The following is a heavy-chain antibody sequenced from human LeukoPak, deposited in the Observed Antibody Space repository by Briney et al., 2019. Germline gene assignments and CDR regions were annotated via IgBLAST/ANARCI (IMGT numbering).Heavy chain of an antibody. CDR3: AGEDNYDDYYFDD. V-gene: IGHV3-48*03. CDR1: GFTFNYCG. Sequence: PGGSLRLSCAGSGFTFNYCGFNWVRQAPGKGLEWVSHISSSGSTIFYADSVKGRFTISRDNAKNSVFLQMNSLRAEDTAIYYCAGEDNYDDYYFDDWGQGTLVTVSS. D-gene: IGHD3-3*01. CDR2: ISSSGSTI. J-gene: IGHJ4*02.